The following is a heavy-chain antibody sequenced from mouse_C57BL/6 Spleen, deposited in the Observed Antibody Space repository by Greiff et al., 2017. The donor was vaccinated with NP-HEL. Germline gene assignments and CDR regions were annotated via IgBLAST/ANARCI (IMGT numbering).Heavy chain of an antibody. Sequence: VKLMESGAELVRPGASVTLSCKASGYTFTDYEMHWVKQTPVHGLEWIGAIDPETGGTAYNQKFKGKAILTADKSSSTAYMELRSLTSEDSAVYYCTRSRRDYYGSSPWFAYWGQGTLVTVSA. CDR1: GYTFTDYE. CDR3: TRSRRDYYGSSPWFAY. J-gene: IGHJ3*01. D-gene: IGHD1-1*01. V-gene: IGHV1-15*01. CDR2: IDPETGGT.